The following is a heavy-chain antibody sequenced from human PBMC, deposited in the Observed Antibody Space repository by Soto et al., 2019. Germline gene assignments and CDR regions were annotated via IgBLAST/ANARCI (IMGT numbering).Heavy chain of an antibody. CDR1: GGTLSTYG. D-gene: IGHD2-15*01. Sequence: QLQLVQSGAEVKEPGSSVKVSCQASGGTLSTYGVTWVRQAPGQGLEWMGGIIPVFGTTTYAQKFQGRVTISADESTNSAYLEVNSLRSEDTAVYFCARIGMALVTAGWSDPWGQGTLVTVSS. CDR3: ARIGMALVTAGWSDP. J-gene: IGHJ5*02. CDR2: IIPVFGTT. V-gene: IGHV1-69*01.